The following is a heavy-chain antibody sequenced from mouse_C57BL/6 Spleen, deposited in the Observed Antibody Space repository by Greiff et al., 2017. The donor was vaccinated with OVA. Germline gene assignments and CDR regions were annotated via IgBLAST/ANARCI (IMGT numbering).Heavy chain of an antibody. J-gene: IGHJ4*01. V-gene: IGHV2-2*01. CDR2: IWSGGST. Sequence: VKLQESGPGLVQPSQSLSITCTVSGFSLTSYGVHWVRQSPGKGLEWLGVIWSGGSTDYNAAFISRLSISKDNSKSQVFFKMNSLQADDTAIYYCARNSDYYGRGYYYAMDYWGQGTSVTVSS. CDR1: GFSLTSYG. CDR3: ARNSDYYGRGYYYAMDY. D-gene: IGHD1-1*01.